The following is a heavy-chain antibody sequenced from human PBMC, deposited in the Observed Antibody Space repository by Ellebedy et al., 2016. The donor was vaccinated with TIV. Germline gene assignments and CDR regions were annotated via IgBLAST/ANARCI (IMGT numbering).Heavy chain of an antibody. J-gene: IGHJ6*02. D-gene: IGHD2-15*01. CDR3: ASRIVVVVAARAAAGMDV. CDR1: GFTVSSNY. V-gene: IGHV3-66*01. Sequence: GESLKISXAASGFTVSSNYMSWVRQAPGKGLEWVSVIYSGGSTYYADSVKGRFTISRDNSKNTLYLQMNSLRAEDTAVYYCASRIVVVVAARAAAGMDVWGQGTTVTVSS. CDR2: IYSGGST.